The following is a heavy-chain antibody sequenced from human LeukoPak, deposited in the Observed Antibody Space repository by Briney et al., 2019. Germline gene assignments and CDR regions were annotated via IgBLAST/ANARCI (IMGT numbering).Heavy chain of an antibody. Sequence: PGGSLRLSCAASGFTFSSYGMHWVRQAPGKGLEWVAFIRYDGSNKYYADSVKGRFTISRDNAKNTVDLQMNSLRAEDTAVYYCARGGYGAHMGWGQGTLVTVSS. CDR1: GFTFSSYG. CDR3: ARGGYGAHMG. D-gene: IGHD4-17*01. V-gene: IGHV3-30*02. J-gene: IGHJ4*02. CDR2: IRYDGSNK.